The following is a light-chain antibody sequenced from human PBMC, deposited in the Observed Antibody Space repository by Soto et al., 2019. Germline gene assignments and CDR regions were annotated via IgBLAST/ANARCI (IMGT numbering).Light chain of an antibody. CDR1: QDIRID. Sequence: DIQMAQSPSSLSASVGDRVTITCRASQDIRIDLGWYQQKPGKAPKRLIYAASSFQTGVPSRFSGSGSGTDFTLTISSLQPEDFATYYCQQANSFPTFGQGTRLEIK. CDR2: AAS. V-gene: IGKV1-17*01. J-gene: IGKJ5*01. CDR3: QQANSFPT.